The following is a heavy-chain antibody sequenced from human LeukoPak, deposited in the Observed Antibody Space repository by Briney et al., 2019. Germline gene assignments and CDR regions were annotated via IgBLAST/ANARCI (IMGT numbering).Heavy chain of an antibody. Sequence: PSETLSLTCTVSGGSISSYYWSCIRQPPGKGLEWIGYIYYSGSTNYNPSLKSRVTISVDTSKNQFSLKLSSVTAADTAVYYCARDSHSSGWAGGPYYFDYWGQGTLVTVSS. J-gene: IGHJ4*02. CDR1: GGSISSYY. V-gene: IGHV4-59*01. D-gene: IGHD6-19*01. CDR3: ARDSHSSGWAGGPYYFDY. CDR2: IYYSGST.